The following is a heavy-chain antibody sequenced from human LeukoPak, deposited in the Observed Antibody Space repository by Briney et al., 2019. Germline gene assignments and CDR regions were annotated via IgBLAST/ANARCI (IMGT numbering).Heavy chain of an antibody. CDR1: GGAISSSRHC. V-gene: IGHV4-39*01. CDR3: MGGNRDYYDDNWFDP. CDR2: MDDSGST. J-gene: IGHJ5*02. D-gene: IGHD3-22*01. Sequence: PSETLSLTCTVSGGAISSSRHCWGWIRQPRGKGLECIGCMDDSGSTYYNPALKSRLTISVDTSKNQFSLKLSSVTAADTAVYYWMGGNRDYYDDNWFDPWGQGTLVTVSS.